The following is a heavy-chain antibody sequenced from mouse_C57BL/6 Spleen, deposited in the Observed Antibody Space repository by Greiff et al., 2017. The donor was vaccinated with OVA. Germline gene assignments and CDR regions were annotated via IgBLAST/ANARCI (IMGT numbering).Heavy chain of an antibody. J-gene: IGHJ2*01. V-gene: IGHV1-26*01. Sequence: VQLQQSGPELVKPGASVKISCKASGYTFTDYYMNWVKQSHGKSLEWIGDINPNNGGTSYNQKFKGKATLPVDKTSSTAYMELRSLTSEDAAVDYCARGDGYYGDFDYWGTGTTLTVSS. D-gene: IGHD2-3*01. CDR1: GYTFTDYY. CDR3: ARGDGYYGDFDY. CDR2: INPNNGGT.